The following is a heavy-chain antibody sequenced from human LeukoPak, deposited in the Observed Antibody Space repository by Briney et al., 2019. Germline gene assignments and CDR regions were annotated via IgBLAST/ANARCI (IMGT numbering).Heavy chain of an antibody. Sequence: ASVKVSCKASGYTFTGYYMHWVRQAPGQGLERMGRINPNSGGTNYAQKFQGRVTMTRDTSISTAYMELSRPRSDDTAVYYCARVYYDSSGPLFDYWGQGTLVTVSS. CDR3: ARVYYDSSGPLFDY. V-gene: IGHV1-2*06. CDR1: GYTFTGYY. CDR2: INPNSGGT. D-gene: IGHD3-22*01. J-gene: IGHJ4*02.